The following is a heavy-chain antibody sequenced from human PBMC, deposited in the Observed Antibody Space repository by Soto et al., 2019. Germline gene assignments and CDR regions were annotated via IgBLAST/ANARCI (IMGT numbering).Heavy chain of an antibody. CDR2: IKPDGGEK. Sequence: EVQLVESGGGLVQPGESLRLSCAASGFIFSNSWMYWVRQAPGKGLEWVANIKPDGGEKYYVDSVKGRFTISRDNAKNSLSRQMNGVSAETPAVYFFQKPREVWGRGTTFTVPA. D-gene: IGHD3-3*01. V-gene: IGHV3-7*01. CDR3: QKPREV. CDR1: GFIFSNSW. J-gene: IGHJ6*04.